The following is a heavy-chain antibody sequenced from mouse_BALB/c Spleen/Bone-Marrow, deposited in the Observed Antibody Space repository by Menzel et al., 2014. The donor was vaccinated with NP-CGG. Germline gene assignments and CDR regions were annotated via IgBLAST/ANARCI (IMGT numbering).Heavy chain of an antibody. J-gene: IGHJ4*01. Sequence: DVHLVESGGGLVQPGGSLRLSCTPSGFTFTDYYMSWVRQPPGKALEWLAFIRNKAYGYTTEYSASVRGRFTISRDNSQSILYLQMNTLRAEDSATYYCARFPMDYWGQGTSVTVSS. CDR1: GFTFTDYY. CDR3: ARFPMDY. V-gene: IGHV7-3*02. CDR2: IRNKAYGYTT.